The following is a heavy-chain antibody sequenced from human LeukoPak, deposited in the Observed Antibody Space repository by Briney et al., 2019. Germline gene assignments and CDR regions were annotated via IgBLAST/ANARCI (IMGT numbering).Heavy chain of an antibody. D-gene: IGHD2/OR15-2a*01. CDR3: VSFYETY. V-gene: IGHV3-74*01. CDR1: GNYW. Sequence: GGSLRLSCAASGNYWMHRVRQAPGKGLVWVSHINSDGSWASYADSVKGRSTISKDNAKNTVYLQMNSLRAEDTAVYYCVSFYETYWGRGTLVTVSS. CDR2: INSDGSWA. J-gene: IGHJ4*02.